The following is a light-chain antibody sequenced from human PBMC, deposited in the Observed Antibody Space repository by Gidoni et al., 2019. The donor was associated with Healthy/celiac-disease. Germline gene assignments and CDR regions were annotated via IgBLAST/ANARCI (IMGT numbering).Light chain of an antibody. CDR2: GAS. CDR3: QQYGSSPVT. V-gene: IGKV3-20*01. CDR1: QSVSSSD. Sequence: EIVLTQSPGTLSLSPGERATLSCRASQSVSSSDLAWYQQKPGQAPRLLIYGASSRATGIPDGFSGRGSGTDFTLTISRLEPEDFAVYYCQQYGSSPVTFGGXTKVEIK. J-gene: IGKJ4*01.